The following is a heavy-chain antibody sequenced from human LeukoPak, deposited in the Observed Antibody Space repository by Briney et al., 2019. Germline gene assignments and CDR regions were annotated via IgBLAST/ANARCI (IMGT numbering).Heavy chain of an antibody. CDR3: ARAARAFDY. D-gene: IGHD6-6*01. CDR1: GFTFNNIW. CDR2: IYYSGST. V-gene: IGHV4-59*01. Sequence: GSLRLSCVDSGFTFNNIWMTWVRQAPGKGLEWIGYIYYSGSTNYNPSLKSRVTISVDTSKNQFSLKLSSVTAADTAVYYCARAARAFDYWGQGTLVTVSS. J-gene: IGHJ4*02.